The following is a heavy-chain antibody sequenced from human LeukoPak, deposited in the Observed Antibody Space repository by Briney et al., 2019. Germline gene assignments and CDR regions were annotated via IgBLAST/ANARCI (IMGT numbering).Heavy chain of an antibody. Sequence: SETLSLTCAVYGGSFSGYYWSWIRQPPGKGLEWIGEINHSGSTNYNPSLKSRVTISVDTSKNQFSLKLSSVSAADTAVYYCARGKPVLLWFGDKGWFDPWGQGTLVTVSS. V-gene: IGHV4-34*01. CDR2: INHSGST. CDR3: ARGKPVLLWFGDKGWFDP. D-gene: IGHD3-10*01. J-gene: IGHJ5*02. CDR1: GGSFSGYY.